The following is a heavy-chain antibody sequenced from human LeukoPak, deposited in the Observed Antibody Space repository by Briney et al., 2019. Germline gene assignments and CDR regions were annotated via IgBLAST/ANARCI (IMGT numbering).Heavy chain of an antibody. D-gene: IGHD3-3*01. CDR1: GFTVSSNY. J-gene: IGHJ6*02. V-gene: IGHV3-66*01. Sequence: GSLRLSCAASGFTVSSNYMSWVRQAPGKGLEWVSVIYSGGSTYYADSVKGRFTISRDNSKNTLYLQMNSLRAEDTAVYYCAKSSGYYTSHYYYGMDVWGQGTTVTVSS. CDR2: IYSGGST. CDR3: AKSSGYYTSHYYYGMDV.